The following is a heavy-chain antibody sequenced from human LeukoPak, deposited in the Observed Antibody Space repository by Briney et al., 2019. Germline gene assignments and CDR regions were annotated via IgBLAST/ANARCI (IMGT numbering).Heavy chain of an antibody. CDR3: AKSYSSSWSDAFDI. D-gene: IGHD6-13*01. J-gene: IGHJ3*02. V-gene: IGHV4-4*07. CDR2: IYTSGST. Sequence: SETLSLTCTVSGGSISGHYWSWIRQPAGKGLEWIGRIYTSGSTNYNPSLKSRVTMSVDTSKNQFSLKLSSVTAADTAVYYCAKSYSSSWSDAFDIWGQGTMVTVSS. CDR1: GGSISGHY.